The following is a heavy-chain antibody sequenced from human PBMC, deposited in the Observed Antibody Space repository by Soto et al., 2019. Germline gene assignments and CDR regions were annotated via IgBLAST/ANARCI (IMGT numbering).Heavy chain of an antibody. CDR2: IYSGGST. V-gene: IGHV3-66*01. CDR3: ARDPWYYDSSGGDY. CDR1: GFTVSSNY. J-gene: IGHJ4*02. D-gene: IGHD3-22*01. Sequence: EVQLVESGGGLVQPGGSLRLSCAASGFTVSSNYMSWVRQAPGKGLEWVSVIYSGGSTYYADSVKGRFTISRDNSKNTLYLQMNSLRAEDTAVYYCARDPWYYDSSGGDYWGQGTRVTVSS.